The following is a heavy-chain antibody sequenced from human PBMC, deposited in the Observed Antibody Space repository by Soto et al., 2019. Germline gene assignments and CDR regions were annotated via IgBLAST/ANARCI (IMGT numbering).Heavy chain of an antibody. CDR2: ISRDGGTK. CDR3: PGEVASGY. J-gene: IGHJ4*02. CDR1: GFTVSSYG. D-gene: IGHD2-21*01. Sequence: QVQLVESGGGVVQPGRSLRLSCAVSGFTVSSYGMHWVRQAPGKGLEWVAVISRDGGTKFYVDSVKGRFTISKDNSRNTLFLEMDSLGSDDMAVYYCPGEVASGYWGQGTLVTVSS. V-gene: IGHV3-30*03.